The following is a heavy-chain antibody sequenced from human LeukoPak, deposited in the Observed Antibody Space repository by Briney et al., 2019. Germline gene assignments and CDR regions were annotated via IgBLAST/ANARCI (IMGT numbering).Heavy chain of an antibody. J-gene: IGHJ6*03. Sequence: SETLSLTCNVSGGSISSGDYYWSWIRQPPGKGLEWIGYIHFSGNTFHNPSLQSRVTISANMSKNHLSLRLSSVTAADTAVYFCARDDSTGFHYYLDVWGKGTTFTVSS. CDR2: IHFSGNT. D-gene: IGHD3-22*01. CDR3: ARDDSTGFHYYLDV. CDR1: GGSISSGDYY. V-gene: IGHV4-30-4*01.